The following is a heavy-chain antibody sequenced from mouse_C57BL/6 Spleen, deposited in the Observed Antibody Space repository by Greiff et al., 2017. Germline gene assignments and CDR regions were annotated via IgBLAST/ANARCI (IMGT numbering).Heavy chain of an antibody. V-gene: IGHV1-4*01. CDR3: ARDYDYDEGAWFAY. CDR2: INPSSGYT. Sequence: VKLVESGAELARPGASVKMSCKASGYTFTSYTMHWVKQRPGQGLEWIGYINPSSGYTKYNQKFKDKATLTADKSSSTAYMQLSSLTSEDPAVYYCARDYDYDEGAWFAYWGQGTLVTVSA. CDR1: GYTFTSYT. D-gene: IGHD2-4*01. J-gene: IGHJ3*01.